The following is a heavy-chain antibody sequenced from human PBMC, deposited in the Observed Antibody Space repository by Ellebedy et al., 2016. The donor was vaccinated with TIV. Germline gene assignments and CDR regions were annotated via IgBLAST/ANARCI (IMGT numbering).Heavy chain of an antibody. Sequence: GGSLRLSCAASGFTFRNFAMTWVRQAPGKGLEWVSSISSSGVRTDYAASVRGRVTISRDNSKNKLYLQMNSLRAGDTAVYYCAKLDSSGYYYGRFDYWGQGTLVTVSS. CDR2: ISSSGVRT. V-gene: IGHV3-23*01. D-gene: IGHD3-22*01. CDR1: GFTFRNFA. J-gene: IGHJ4*02. CDR3: AKLDSSGYYYGRFDY.